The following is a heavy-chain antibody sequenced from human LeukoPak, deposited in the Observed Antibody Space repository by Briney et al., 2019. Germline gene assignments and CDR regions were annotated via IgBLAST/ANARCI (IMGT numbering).Heavy chain of an antibody. J-gene: IGHJ5*02. CDR3: AREGAVPGIDP. D-gene: IGHD3-16*01. Sequence: PSETLSLTCAVSGYSITTGFSWGWIRQPPGKGLEWIATISYNGNTYYNPSLKSRVTISADTSKNQFSVRLTSVTAAGTAVYYCAREGAVPGIDPWGQGKSVTISS. CDR1: GYSITTGFS. V-gene: IGHV4-38-2*02. CDR2: ISYNGNT.